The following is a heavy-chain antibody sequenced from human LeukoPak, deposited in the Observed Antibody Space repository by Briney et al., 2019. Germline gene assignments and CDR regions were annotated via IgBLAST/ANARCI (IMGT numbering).Heavy chain of an antibody. D-gene: IGHD4-23*01. V-gene: IGHV1-69*13. CDR3: ARGNSRWSTPSSSYYYRMDV. J-gene: IGHJ6*02. CDR1: GVTLSTYS. Sequence: SVKVSCTASGVTLSTYSISWVRQAPGQGLEWMGGIIPIFNTKNYAQRFQDRVILTADESTSTAYLELSSLRSEDTAVYYCARGNSRWSTPSSSYYYRMDVWGQGTTVAVSS. CDR2: IIPIFNTK.